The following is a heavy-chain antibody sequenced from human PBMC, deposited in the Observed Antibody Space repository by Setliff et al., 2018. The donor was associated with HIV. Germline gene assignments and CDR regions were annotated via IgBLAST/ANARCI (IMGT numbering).Heavy chain of an antibody. CDR3: ARARITMIGGRLEPYAFDR. J-gene: IGHJ3*01. V-gene: IGHV4-4*07. CDR2: IYDSGST. D-gene: IGHD3-10*01. CDR1: GGSISGFY. Sequence: SETLSLTCTVSGGSISGFYWNWIRQSAGKGLQWIGRIYDSGSTKYNPSLKSRVTMSLDTSKNQLSLKLRSVTAADTAVYYCARARITMIGGRLEPYAFDRWGQGTKVTVSS.